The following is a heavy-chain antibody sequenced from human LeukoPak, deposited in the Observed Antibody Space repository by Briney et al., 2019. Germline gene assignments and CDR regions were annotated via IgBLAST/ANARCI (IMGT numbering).Heavy chain of an antibody. CDR3: ARLETPVTEHNWFDP. V-gene: IGHV4-39*01. CDR1: GASISSSAYY. CDR2: IGGSNYYRGST. J-gene: IGHJ5*02. D-gene: IGHD2-2*01. Sequence: SETLSLTCTVSGASISSSAYYWGWIRQPPGKGLEWIGSIGGSNYYRGSTYYNPSLKSRVTIHVDTSKDQFSLKLSSVTAADTAVYYCARLETPVTEHNWFDPWGQGTLVTVSS.